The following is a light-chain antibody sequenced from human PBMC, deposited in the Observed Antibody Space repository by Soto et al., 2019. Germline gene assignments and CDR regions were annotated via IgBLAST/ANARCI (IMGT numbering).Light chain of an antibody. CDR2: GAS. CDR1: QSVSNHY. CDR3: ALRANWPPT. V-gene: IGKV3-11*01. J-gene: IGKJ2*01. Sequence: VVSLSPGTLCLCPGESATLHGRASQSVSNHYLAWYQQDPGQAPRRLIYGASDRATGIPARFSGSGSGTDFTLTISILQAEDDAVYSSALRANWPPTFGQG.